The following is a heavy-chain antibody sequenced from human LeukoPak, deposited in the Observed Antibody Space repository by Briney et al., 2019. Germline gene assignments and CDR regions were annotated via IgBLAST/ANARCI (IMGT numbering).Heavy chain of an antibody. V-gene: IGHV4-39*07. J-gene: IGHJ4*02. CDR3: AREDREVKLGVAAAVT. D-gene: IGHD6-13*01. CDR2: IYYSGST. Sequence: SETLSLTCTVSGGSISSSSYYWGWIRQPPGKGQEWIGSIYYSGSTYYNPSLKSRVTISVDTSKNQFSLKLSSVTAADTAVYYCAREDREVKLGVAAAVTWGQGTLVTVSS. CDR1: GGSISSSSYY.